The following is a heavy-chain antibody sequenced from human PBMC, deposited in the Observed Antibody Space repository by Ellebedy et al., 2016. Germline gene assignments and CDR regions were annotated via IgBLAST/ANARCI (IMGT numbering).Heavy chain of an antibody. V-gene: IGHV1-3*01. CDR2: INAGNGNT. CDR3: ARDGIERCSGGSCLSGDFDY. J-gene: IGHJ4*02. D-gene: IGHD2-15*01. Sequence: ASVKVSCKASGYTFTSYAMHWVRQAPGQRLEWMGWINAGNGNTKYSQKFQGRATITRDTSASTAYMELSSLTSEDTAVYYCARDGIERCSGGSCLSGDFDYWGQGTLVTVSP. CDR1: GYTFTSYA.